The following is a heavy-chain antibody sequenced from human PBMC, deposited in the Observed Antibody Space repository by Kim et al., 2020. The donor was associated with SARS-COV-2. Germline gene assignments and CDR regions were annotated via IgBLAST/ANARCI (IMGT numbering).Heavy chain of an antibody. D-gene: IGHD6-13*01. CDR2: VSHSGHT. Sequence: SETLSLTCAVSGSSIGLGYYWGWIRQPPGGGLEWFGSVSHSGHTYYNSSLKSRVTMSVDTSKNLVSLMLSPVTAADTAAYYCARQVAGSWFNFDVWG. J-gene: IGHJ3*01. CDR1: GSSIGLGYY. V-gene: IGHV4-38-2*01. CDR3: ARQVAGSWFNFDV.